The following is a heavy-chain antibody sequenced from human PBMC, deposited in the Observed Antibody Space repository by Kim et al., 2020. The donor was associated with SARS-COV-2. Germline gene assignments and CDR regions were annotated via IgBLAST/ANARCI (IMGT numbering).Heavy chain of an antibody. D-gene: IGHD6-13*01. CDR3: ARDGILSYTSSWDY. V-gene: IGHV3-7*03. CDR2: IKEDGRVK. Sequence: LSLTCAASGFTFRTYWMSWIRQAPGKGLEWVANIKEDGRVKQYVASVKGRFTISRDNAKNSLYLQLNSLRADDTAVYYCARDGILSYTSSWDYWGQGSLVTVSS. J-gene: IGHJ4*02. CDR1: GFTFRTYW.